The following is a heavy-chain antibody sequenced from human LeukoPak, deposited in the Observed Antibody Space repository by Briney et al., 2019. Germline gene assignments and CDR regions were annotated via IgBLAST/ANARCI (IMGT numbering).Heavy chain of an antibody. Sequence: GGSLRLSCAASEFTFDDYAMHWVRQAPGKGLEWVSGISWNSGSIGYADSVKGRFTISRDNAKNSLHLQMNSLRAEDTALYYCAKDVAAAGDAFDVWGQGTMVTVSS. CDR3: AKDVAAAGDAFDV. CDR1: EFTFDDYA. V-gene: IGHV3-9*01. CDR2: ISWNSGSI. D-gene: IGHD6-13*01. J-gene: IGHJ3*01.